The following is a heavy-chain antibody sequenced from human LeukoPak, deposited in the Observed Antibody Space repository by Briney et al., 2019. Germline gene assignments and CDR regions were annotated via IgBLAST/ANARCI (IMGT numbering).Heavy chain of an antibody. D-gene: IGHD3-22*01. J-gene: IGHJ6*03. Sequence: PSETLSLTCTVSGGSISSGGYYWSWIRQHPGKGLEWIGYISYSGTTYYNPSLKSRVTLSVDTSTNQFSLRLSSVTAADTAVYYCARHYDLYHYTDVWGKGTTVTVSS. V-gene: IGHV4-31*03. CDR3: ARHYDLYHYTDV. CDR1: GGSISSGGYY. CDR2: ISYSGTT.